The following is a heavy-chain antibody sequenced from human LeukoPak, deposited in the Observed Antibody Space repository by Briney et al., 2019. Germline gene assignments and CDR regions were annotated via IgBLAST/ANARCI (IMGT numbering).Heavy chain of an antibody. Sequence: SVKVSCKASGGTFSSYAISWVRQAPGQGLEWMGGIIPIFGTANYAQKFQGRVTITADESTSTAYMELSSLRSEDTAVYYCAREAYCGGDCYSPFDYWGQGTLVTVSS. J-gene: IGHJ4*02. CDR3: AREAYCGGDCYSPFDY. V-gene: IGHV1-69*13. D-gene: IGHD2-21*01. CDR1: GGTFSSYA. CDR2: IIPIFGTA.